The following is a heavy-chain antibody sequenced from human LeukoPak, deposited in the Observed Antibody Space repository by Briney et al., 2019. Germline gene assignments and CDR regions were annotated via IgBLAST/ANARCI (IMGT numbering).Heavy chain of an antibody. CDR3: ARDGYDSSGYYSMLC. Sequence: GGSLRLSCAASGFTFSSYAMSWVRQALGKGLEWVSVITGSGDATYYADSVKGRFTISRDNSKNTLYLQINSLRAEDTAVYYCARDGYDSSGYYSMLCWGQGTLVTVSS. CDR2: ITGSGDAT. V-gene: IGHV3-23*01. D-gene: IGHD3-22*01. J-gene: IGHJ4*02. CDR1: GFTFSSYA.